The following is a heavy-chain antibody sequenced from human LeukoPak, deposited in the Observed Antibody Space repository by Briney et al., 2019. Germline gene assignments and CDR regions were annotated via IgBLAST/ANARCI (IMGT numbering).Heavy chain of an antibody. V-gene: IGHV4-34*01. D-gene: IGHD5-24*01. Sequence: SETLSLTCAVYAGXFSGYYCSWIRQPPGKGLQWIGEINHSGSTNYNPSLKSRVTISVDTSKNQFSLKLSSVTAADTAVYYCASNQDGYNSNQPWTFDIWGQGTMVTVSS. J-gene: IGHJ3*02. CDR1: AGXFSGYY. CDR2: INHSGST. CDR3: ASNQDGYNSNQPWTFDI.